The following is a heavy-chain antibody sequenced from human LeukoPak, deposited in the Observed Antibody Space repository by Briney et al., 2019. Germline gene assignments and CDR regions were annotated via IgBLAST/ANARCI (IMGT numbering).Heavy chain of an antibody. CDR1: GYTFIGYY. Sequence: ASVKVSCKASGYTFIGYYIHWVRQAPGQGLEWMGWIKPYSGGTNYAQTFQGRVTMTRDTSINTAYMELIALRSDDTAVYYCARDRTMNSDAFDIWGQGTMVTVSS. V-gene: IGHV1-2*02. J-gene: IGHJ3*02. D-gene: IGHD1/OR15-1a*01. CDR2: IKPYSGGT. CDR3: ARDRTMNSDAFDI.